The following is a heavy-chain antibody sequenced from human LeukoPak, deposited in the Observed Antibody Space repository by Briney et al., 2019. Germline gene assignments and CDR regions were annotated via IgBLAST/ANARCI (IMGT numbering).Heavy chain of an antibody. CDR1: GGTFSSYA. CDR2: IIPIFGTA. V-gene: IGHV1-69*05. Sequence: SVKVSCKASGGTFSSYAISWVRQAPGQGLEWMGGIIPIFGTANYAQKFQGRVTITTDESTSTAYMELSSLRSEDTAVYYCASSTLGYCSGGSCYDCWGQGTLVTVSS. CDR3: ASSTLGYCSGGSCYDC. J-gene: IGHJ4*02. D-gene: IGHD2-15*01.